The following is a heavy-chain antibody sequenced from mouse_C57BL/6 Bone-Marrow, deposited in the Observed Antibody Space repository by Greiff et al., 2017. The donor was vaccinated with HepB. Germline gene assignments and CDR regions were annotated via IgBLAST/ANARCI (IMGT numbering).Heavy chain of an antibody. CDR2: ISSGGDYI. CDR1: GFTFSSYA. J-gene: IGHJ3*01. D-gene: IGHD3-3*01. V-gene: IGHV5-9-1*02. Sequence: EVQRVESGAGLVKPGGSLKLSCAASGFTFSSYAMSWVRQTPEKRLEWVAYISSGGDYIYYADTVKGRFTISRDNARNTLYLQMSSLKSEDTAMYYCTRGAGTWFAYWGQGTLVTVSA. CDR3: TRGAGTWFAY.